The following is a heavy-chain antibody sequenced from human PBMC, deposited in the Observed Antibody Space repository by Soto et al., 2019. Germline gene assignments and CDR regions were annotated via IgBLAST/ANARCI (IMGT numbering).Heavy chain of an antibody. CDR3: AIYGSGSSFDY. V-gene: IGHV4-30-4*01. CDR1: GGSISSGDYY. Sequence: QVQLQESGPGLVKPSQTLSLTCTVSGGSISSGDYYWSWIRQPPGKGLEWIGYIYYSGSTYYNPSLESPVTISVATSKHPFSLQLSSVTAAGTAVYYCAIYGSGSSFDYWGQGTLVTVSS. J-gene: IGHJ4*02. CDR2: IYYSGST. D-gene: IGHD3-10*01.